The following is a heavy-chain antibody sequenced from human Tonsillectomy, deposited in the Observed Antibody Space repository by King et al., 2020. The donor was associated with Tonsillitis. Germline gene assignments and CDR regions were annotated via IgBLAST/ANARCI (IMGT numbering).Heavy chain of an antibody. D-gene: IGHD5-12*01. CDR3: ASDRWGYSYGGY. Sequence: VQLVESGGGLVLPGGSLRLSCAASGFTFSSYWMSWVRQAPGKGLEWVANIKEDGSEKYYVDSVKGRFTISRDNAKNSLYLQMNTLRAEDTAVYYCASDRWGYSYGGYWGQGTLVTVSS. V-gene: IGHV3-7*01. J-gene: IGHJ4*02. CDR1: GFTFSSYW. CDR2: IKEDGSEK.